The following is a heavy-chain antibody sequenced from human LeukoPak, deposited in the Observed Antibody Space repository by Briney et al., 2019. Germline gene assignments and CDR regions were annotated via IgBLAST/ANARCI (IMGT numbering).Heavy chain of an antibody. J-gene: IGHJ4*02. V-gene: IGHV3-23*01. CDR1: GFTFSSYV. CDR3: AKDFGEYQLLSYDY. D-gene: IGHD2-2*01. CDR2: ISGSGGST. Sequence: RGSLRLSCAASGFTFSSYVMSWVRQAPGKGLEWVSAISGSGGSTYYADSVKGRFTISRDNSKNTLYLQMNSLRAEDTAVYYCAKDFGEYQLLSYDYWGQGTLVTVSS.